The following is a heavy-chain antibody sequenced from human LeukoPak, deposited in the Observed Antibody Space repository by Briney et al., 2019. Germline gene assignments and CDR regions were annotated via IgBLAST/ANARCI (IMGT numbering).Heavy chain of an antibody. V-gene: IGHV3-21*04. CDR2: ISSSSYI. Sequence: NPGGSLRLSCAASGFTFSSYSMNWVRQAPGKGLEWVSSISSSSYIYYADSVKGRFTISRDNSNNSLYLQMNTLRAEDTAVYYCARDSLYGDHVDWYFDLWGRGTLVTVSS. D-gene: IGHD4-17*01. CDR3: ARDSLYGDHVDWYFDL. CDR1: GFTFSSYS. J-gene: IGHJ2*01.